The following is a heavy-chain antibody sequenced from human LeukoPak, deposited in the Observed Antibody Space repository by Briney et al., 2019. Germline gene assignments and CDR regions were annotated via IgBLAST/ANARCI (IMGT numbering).Heavy chain of an antibody. D-gene: IGHD3-16*02. Sequence: ASVKVSCKASGYTFTSYGISWVRQAPGQGLEWMAWISAYNGNTNYAQKLQGRVTMTTDTSTSTAYMELRSLRSDDTAVYYCARDKARSLSPRRAFDIWGQGTMVTVSS. CDR3: ARDKARSLSPRRAFDI. CDR1: GYTFTSYG. CDR2: ISAYNGNT. J-gene: IGHJ3*02. V-gene: IGHV1-18*01.